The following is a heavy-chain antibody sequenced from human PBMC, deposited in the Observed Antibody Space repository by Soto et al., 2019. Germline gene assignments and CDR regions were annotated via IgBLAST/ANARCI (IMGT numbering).Heavy chain of an antibody. CDR2: ISYDGSDK. CDR1: GFTFNNSG. Sequence: GSLRLSCRVSGFTFNNSGMHWVRQAPGKGLEWMAVISYDGSDKYYADSVKGRVIISRDNSKNTLNLEMNSLRAEDTAIYYCVKDRVPGAYGNYYGMDVWGQGTTVTVSS. V-gene: IGHV3-30*18. D-gene: IGHD5-12*01. J-gene: IGHJ6*02. CDR3: VKDRVPGAYGNYYGMDV.